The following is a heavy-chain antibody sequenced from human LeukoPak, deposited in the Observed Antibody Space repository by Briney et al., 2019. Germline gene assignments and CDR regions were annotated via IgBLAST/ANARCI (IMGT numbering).Heavy chain of an antibody. CDR3: ARWVTADRGKKDAFDV. CDR1: GYSFTTYW. CDR2: LFPADSDT. V-gene: IGHV5-51*01. Sequence: GESLKISCKASGYSFTTYWIGWVRQMPGKGLEWMGILFPADSDTRYSPSFQGQVTVSADKSISTAYLQWSSLKASDTAMYYCARWVTADRGKKDAFDVWGQGTMVTVSS. J-gene: IGHJ3*01. D-gene: IGHD2-21*02.